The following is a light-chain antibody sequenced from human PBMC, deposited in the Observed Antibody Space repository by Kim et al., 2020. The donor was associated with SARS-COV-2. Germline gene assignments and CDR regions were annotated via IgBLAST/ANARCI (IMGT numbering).Light chain of an antibody. CDR1: SIDVGRYNY. Sequence: QSALTQPASVSGSPGQSITISCTGTSIDVGRYNYVSWYQQYPGKAPKLTIYDVSNRPSGVSSRFSGSKSGNTASLTISGLQAGDEADYYCNSYTSGSTYVFGTGTQLTVL. CDR2: DVS. J-gene: IGLJ1*01. CDR3: NSYTSGSTYV. V-gene: IGLV2-14*03.